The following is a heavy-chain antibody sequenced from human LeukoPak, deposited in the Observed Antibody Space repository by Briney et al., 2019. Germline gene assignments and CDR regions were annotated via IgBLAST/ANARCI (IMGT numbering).Heavy chain of an antibody. Sequence: ASVKVSCKTSGYTFTNYFMHWARQAPGQGLEWMGAVTPSDGGTNYAQKFQGRITMTRDTSTSTVYMDLSSLKPEDTAVYYCVREGGCSGGSCYRFDPWGQGALVTVSS. V-gene: IGHV1-46*03. J-gene: IGHJ5*02. CDR1: GYTFTNYF. D-gene: IGHD2-15*01. CDR3: VREGGCSGGSCYRFDP. CDR2: VTPSDGGT.